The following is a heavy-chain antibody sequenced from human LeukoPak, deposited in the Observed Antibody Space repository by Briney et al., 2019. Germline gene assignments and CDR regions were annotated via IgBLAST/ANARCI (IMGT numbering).Heavy chain of an antibody. CDR2: ISSSSSTI. J-gene: IGHJ6*03. V-gene: IGHV3-48*01. Sequence: GGSLRLSCAASGFTFSSYSMNWVRQAPGKGLEWVSYISSSSSTIYYADSVKGRFTISRDNAKNSLYLQMNSLRAEDTAVYYCARDRDSSSWRRDYYMDVWGKGTTVTVSS. CDR1: GFTFSSYS. D-gene: IGHD6-13*01. CDR3: ARDRDSSSWRRDYYMDV.